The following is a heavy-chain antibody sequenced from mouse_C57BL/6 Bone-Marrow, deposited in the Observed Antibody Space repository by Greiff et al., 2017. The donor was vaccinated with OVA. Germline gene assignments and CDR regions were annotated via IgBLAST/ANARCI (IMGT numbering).Heavy chain of an antibody. V-gene: IGHV3-6*01. J-gene: IGHJ2*01. Sequence: DVQLQESGPGLVKPSQSLSLTCSVTGYSITSGYYWTWIRQFPGNKLEWMGYISYDGSNNYNPSLKNRISITRDTSKNQFFLKLNSVTTEDTATYYCARDASNYKWYFDYWGQGTTLTVSS. D-gene: IGHD2-5*01. CDR3: ARDASNYKWYFDY. CDR2: ISYDGSN. CDR1: GYSITSGYY.